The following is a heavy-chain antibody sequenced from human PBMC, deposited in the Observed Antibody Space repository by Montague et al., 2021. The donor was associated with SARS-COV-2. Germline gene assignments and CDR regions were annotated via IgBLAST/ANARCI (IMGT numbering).Heavy chain of an antibody. CDR3: ARGVTIFGVVDTIDY. Sequence: SETLSLTCTVSGGSISSYYWSWIRQPPGKGLEWIGYIYYSGSTYYNPSLKSRVTISVDTSKNQFSLKLSSVTAADTAVYYCARGVTIFGVVDTIDYWGRGTLVTVSS. J-gene: IGHJ4*02. V-gene: IGHV4-59*12. D-gene: IGHD3-3*01. CDR2: IYYSGST. CDR1: GGSISSYY.